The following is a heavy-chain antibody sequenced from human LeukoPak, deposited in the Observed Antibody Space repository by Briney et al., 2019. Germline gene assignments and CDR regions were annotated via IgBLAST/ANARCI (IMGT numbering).Heavy chain of an antibody. CDR2: ISSSSSTI. CDR3: ARDFGDYGGFDY. V-gene: IGHV3-48*01. CDR1: GGSFSGYY. Sequence: ETLSLTCAVYGGSFSGYYWSWVRQAPGKGLEWVSYISSSSSTIYYADSVKGRFTISRDNAKNSLYLQMNSLRAEDTAVYYCARDFGDYGGFDYWGQGTLVTVSS. D-gene: IGHD4-17*01. J-gene: IGHJ4*02.